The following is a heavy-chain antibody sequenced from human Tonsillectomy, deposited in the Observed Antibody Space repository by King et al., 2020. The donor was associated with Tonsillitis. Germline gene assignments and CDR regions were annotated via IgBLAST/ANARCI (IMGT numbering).Heavy chain of an antibody. CDR1: GFTFSNYW. CDR2: IKKDGSEK. V-gene: IGHV3-7*03. J-gene: IGHJ4*02. Sequence: VQLVESGGGLVQPGGSLRLSCAASGFTFSNYWMTWVRQPPGKALEWVANIKKDGSEKYFVDSVKGRFTISRDNAKNSLYLQMNSLRAEDTAVYYCTCLDYWGQGTLVTVSS. CDR3: TCLDY.